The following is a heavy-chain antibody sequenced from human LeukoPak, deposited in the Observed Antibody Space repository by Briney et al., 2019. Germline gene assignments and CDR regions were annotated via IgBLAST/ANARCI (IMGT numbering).Heavy chain of an antibody. J-gene: IGHJ3*02. Sequence: GASVKVSCKASGYTFTSYGISWVRQAPGQGLEWMGWISAYNGNTNYAQKLQGRVTMTTDTSTSTAYMELRSLRSDDTAVYYCARGRYDYIWGGFPLAFDIWGQGTMVTVSS. D-gene: IGHD3-16*01. V-gene: IGHV1-18*01. CDR2: ISAYNGNT. CDR3: ARGRYDYIWGGFPLAFDI. CDR1: GYTFTSYG.